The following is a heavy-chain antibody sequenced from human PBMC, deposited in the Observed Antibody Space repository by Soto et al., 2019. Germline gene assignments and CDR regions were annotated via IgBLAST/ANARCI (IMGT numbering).Heavy chain of an antibody. CDR3: ARDAGRALDY. Sequence: VQLVESGGGVVQPGGSLRLSCAASGFTFSSYSMNWVRQAPGKGLEWVSSISSSSAYIYYADSVKGRFTISRDNAENSLYLQMNSLRAEDTAVYYCARDAGRALDYWGQGTLVTVSS. CDR2: ISSSSAYI. V-gene: IGHV3-21*01. J-gene: IGHJ4*02. CDR1: GFTFSSYS.